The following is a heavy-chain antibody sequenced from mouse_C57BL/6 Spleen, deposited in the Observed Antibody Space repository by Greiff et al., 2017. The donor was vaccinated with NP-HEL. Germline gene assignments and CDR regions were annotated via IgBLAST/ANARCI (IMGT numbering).Heavy chain of an antibody. CDR3: ARVTGTAWFAY. Sequence: VQLVESGPELVKPGASVKISCKASGYAFSSSWMNWVKQRPGKGLEWIGRIYPGDGDTNYNGKFKGKATLTADKSSSTAYMQLSSLTSEDSAVYFCARVTGTAWFAYWGQGTLVTVSA. V-gene: IGHV1-82*01. J-gene: IGHJ3*01. CDR1: GYAFSSSW. CDR2: IYPGDGDT. D-gene: IGHD4-1*01.